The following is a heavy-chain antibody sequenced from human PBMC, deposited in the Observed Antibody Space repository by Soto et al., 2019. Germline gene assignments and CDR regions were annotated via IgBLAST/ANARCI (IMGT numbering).Heavy chain of an antibody. D-gene: IGHD1-26*01. Sequence: SVEICCKASGDTFTGYYMHWVRQAPGQGLEWMGWINPNSGGTNYAQKFQGWVTMTRDTSISTAYMELSRLRSDDTAVYYCARDRERDAFDIWGQGTMVTVS. CDR2: INPNSGGT. CDR3: ARDRERDAFDI. J-gene: IGHJ3*02. V-gene: IGHV1-2*04. CDR1: GDTFTGYY.